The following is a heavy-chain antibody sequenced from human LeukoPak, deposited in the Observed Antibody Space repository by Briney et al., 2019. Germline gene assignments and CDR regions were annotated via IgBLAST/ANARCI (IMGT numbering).Heavy chain of an antibody. Sequence: GGSLRLSCAASGFSFSSYSMNWVRQAPGKGLEWVSSISTTSDFIHYADSLKGRLAISRDNGKNSLYLQMNSLRAEDTAVYYCARGGIYSQGFDNWGQGSLVTVSS. CDR2: ISTTSDFI. J-gene: IGHJ4*02. D-gene: IGHD6-13*01. CDR3: ARGGIYSQGFDN. V-gene: IGHV3-21*01. CDR1: GFSFSSYS.